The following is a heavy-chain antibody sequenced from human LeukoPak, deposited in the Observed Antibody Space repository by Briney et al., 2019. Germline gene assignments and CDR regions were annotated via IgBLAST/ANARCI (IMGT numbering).Heavy chain of an antibody. CDR3: ARGRGSGSSPGTY. J-gene: IGHJ4*02. Sequence: SETLSLTCTVSDVSLSNYYWNWVRHPPRKGLEWIGYIHESGRTNYNPSLKSRVTISVDTSKNQFSLKLSSVTAADTAVYHCARGRGSGSSPGTYWGQGTLVTVSS. CDR1: DVSLSNYY. V-gene: IGHV4-59*01. CDR2: IHESGRT. D-gene: IGHD1-26*01.